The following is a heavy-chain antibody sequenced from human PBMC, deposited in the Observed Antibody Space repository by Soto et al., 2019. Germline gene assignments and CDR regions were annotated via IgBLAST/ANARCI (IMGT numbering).Heavy chain of an antibody. D-gene: IGHD3-10*01. V-gene: IGHV4-61*01. CDR1: GGSVSSGSDY. J-gene: IGHJ5*02. Sequence: PSETLSLTCTVSGGSVSSGSDYWSWIRQPPGKGLEWIGYIYYSGSTNYNPSLKSRVTISVDTSKNQFSLKLSSVTAADTAVYYCARNYHLNYYGSGSHSNWFDPWGQGTLVTVSS. CDR3: ARNYHLNYYGSGSHSNWFDP. CDR2: IYYSGST.